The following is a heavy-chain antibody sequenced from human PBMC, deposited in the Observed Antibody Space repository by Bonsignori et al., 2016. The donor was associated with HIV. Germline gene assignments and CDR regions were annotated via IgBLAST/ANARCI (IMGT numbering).Heavy chain of an antibody. CDR3: TTDMDDYGDYHRYDY. V-gene: IGHV3-15*01. CDR1: GFNFANTW. Sequence: GGSLRLSCAASGFNFANTWMSWVRQAPGKGLEWVGRIKSRGDGGTTDYVDSVRGRFTISRDDSKDTLYLQMNSLKTEDTALYYCTTDMDDYGDYHRYDYWGQGTLVTVSS. J-gene: IGHJ4*02. CDR2: IKSRGDGGTT. D-gene: IGHD4-17*01.